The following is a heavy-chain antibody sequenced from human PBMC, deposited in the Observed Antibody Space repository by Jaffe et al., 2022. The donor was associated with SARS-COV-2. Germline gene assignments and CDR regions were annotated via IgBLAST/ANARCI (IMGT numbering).Heavy chain of an antibody. CDR2: IWYDGSNK. V-gene: IGHV3-33*01. J-gene: IGHJ4*02. CDR3: ARGAPDYYDSSGYSDY. D-gene: IGHD3-22*01. Sequence: QVQLVESGGGVVQPGRSLRLSCAASGFTFSSYGMHWVRQAPGKGLEWVAVIWYDGSNKYYADSVKGRFTISRDNSKNTLYLQMNSLRAEDTAVYYCARGAPDYYDSSGYSDYWGQGTLVTVSS. CDR1: GFTFSSYG.